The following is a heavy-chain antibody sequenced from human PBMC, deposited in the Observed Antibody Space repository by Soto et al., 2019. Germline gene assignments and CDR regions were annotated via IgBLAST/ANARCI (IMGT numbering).Heavy chain of an antibody. CDR3: ARDVSRYYGMDV. V-gene: IGHV4-39*01. CDR1: GGSISSSSYY. Sequence: SETLSLTCTVSGGSISSSSYYWGWIRQPPGKGLEWIGSIYYSGSTYYNPSLKSRVTISVDTSKNQFSLKLSSVTAADTAVYYCARDVSRYYGMDVWGQGTTVTVSS. D-gene: IGHD3-16*01. CDR2: IYYSGST. J-gene: IGHJ6*02.